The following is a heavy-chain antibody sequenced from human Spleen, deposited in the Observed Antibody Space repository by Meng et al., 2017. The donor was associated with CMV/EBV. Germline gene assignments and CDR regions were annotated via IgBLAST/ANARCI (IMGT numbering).Heavy chain of an antibody. V-gene: IGHV3-23*01. J-gene: IGHJ6*02. Sequence: GGSLRLSCVASGFTLSSYAMSWVRQAPGKGLEWVSTISGNGGSRDYADSVKGRFTISRDNSKNTLYLQMNSLRAEDTAVYYCAKDPSPYDFWSGYYRDYYYGMDVWGQGTTVTVSS. CDR2: ISGNGGSR. CDR1: GFTLSSYA. D-gene: IGHD3-3*01. CDR3: AKDPSPYDFWSGYYRDYYYGMDV.